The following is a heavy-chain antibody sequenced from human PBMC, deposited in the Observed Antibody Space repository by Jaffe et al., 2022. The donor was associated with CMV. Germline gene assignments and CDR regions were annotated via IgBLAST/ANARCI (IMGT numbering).Heavy chain of an antibody. J-gene: IGHJ6*03. CDR2: IDWDDDK. V-gene: IGHV2-70*15. CDR3: ARITRDIVVVPAAQKPYYYYYMDV. D-gene: IGHD2-2*01. CDR1: GFSLSTSGMC. Sequence: QVTLRESGPALVKPTQTLTLTCTFSGFSLSTSGMCVSWIRQPPGKALEWLARIDWDDDKYYSTSLKTRLTISKDTSKNQVVLTMTNMDPVDTATYYCARITRDIVVVPAAQKPYYYYYMDVWGKGTTVTVSS.